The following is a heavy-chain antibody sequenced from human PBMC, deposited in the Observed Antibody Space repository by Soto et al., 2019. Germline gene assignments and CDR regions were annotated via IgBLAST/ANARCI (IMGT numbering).Heavy chain of an antibody. CDR1: GFTFSNYY. D-gene: IGHD2-8*01. J-gene: IGHJ4*02. CDR3: ASGTNGAFFVY. Sequence: QVQLVESGGGLVKPGGSLRLSCAASGFTFSNYYMSWIRQAPGKGLEWVSYISSRVSTIFYADSVKGRFTISRDNVKNSLYLQMNSLRAEDTAVYYCASGTNGAFFVYWGQGILVAVSS. CDR2: ISSRVSTI. V-gene: IGHV3-11*01.